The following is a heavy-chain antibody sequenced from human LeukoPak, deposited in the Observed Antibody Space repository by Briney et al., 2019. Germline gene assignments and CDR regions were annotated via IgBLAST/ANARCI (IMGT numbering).Heavy chain of an antibody. D-gene: IGHD3-22*01. J-gene: IGHJ4*02. Sequence: GGSLRLSCAASAFTFSTYWMHWVRQVPGKGLVWVSHIKSDGSGTEYADSVKGRFTISRDNAKNTLYMQMNSLRAEDTAVYYCTSGAYYNDYWGQGTLVTVSS. CDR2: IKSDGSGT. CDR1: AFTFSTYW. CDR3: TSGAYYNDY. V-gene: IGHV3-74*03.